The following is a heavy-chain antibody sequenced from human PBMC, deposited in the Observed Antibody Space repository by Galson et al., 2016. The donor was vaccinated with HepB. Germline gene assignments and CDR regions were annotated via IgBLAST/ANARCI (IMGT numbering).Heavy chain of an antibody. CDR3: AREPSSGWSHNWYFDL. Sequence: SLRLSCAASGFTFSTYGMHWVRQAPGKGLEWVALIWYDGTNEYYADSVKGRFTISRDNSKNTLYLQMNSLRAEDTAVYYCAREPSSGWSHNWYFDLWGRGTLVTVSS. CDR1: GFTFSTYG. D-gene: IGHD6-19*01. J-gene: IGHJ2*01. CDR2: IWYDGTNE. V-gene: IGHV3-33*01.